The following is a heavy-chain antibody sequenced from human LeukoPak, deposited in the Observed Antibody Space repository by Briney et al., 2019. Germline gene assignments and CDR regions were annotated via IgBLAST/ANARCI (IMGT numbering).Heavy chain of an antibody. CDR1: GDSITNHY. J-gene: IGHJ4*02. V-gene: IGHV4-59*11. D-gene: IGHD3-10*01. CDR2: IYYNGII. Sequence: SETLSLTCIVSGDSITNHYWSLIRRPPGKGLEWIGYIYYNGIINYNPSLKSRVTISVDTSRNQFSMKLNSVTAADTAVYYCAGSGGSANTGAVFDYWGQGTLVTVSS. CDR3: AGSGGSANTGAVFDY.